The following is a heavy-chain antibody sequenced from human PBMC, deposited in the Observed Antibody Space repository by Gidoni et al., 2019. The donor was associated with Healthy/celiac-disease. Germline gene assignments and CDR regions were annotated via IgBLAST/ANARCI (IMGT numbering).Heavy chain of an antibody. CDR3: AKEAIGYCSGGSCLNWLDP. D-gene: IGHD2-15*01. Sequence: EVQLLESGGGLVQPGGSLRLSCAASGFPFSSYAMSWVRQAPGKGMKWVSASSGSGGRTYYADAVKVRCTISRDNSKNTLYLQMNSLRAEDTAVYYCAKEAIGYCSGGSCLNWLDPWGQGTLVTVSS. J-gene: IGHJ5*02. V-gene: IGHV3-23*01. CDR1: GFPFSSYA. CDR2: SSGSGGRT.